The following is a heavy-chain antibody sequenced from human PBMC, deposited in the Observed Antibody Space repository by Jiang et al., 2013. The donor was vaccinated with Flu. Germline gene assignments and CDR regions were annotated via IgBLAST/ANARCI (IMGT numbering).Heavy chain of an antibody. J-gene: IGHJ4*02. CDR2: IKSKTDGGTR. CDR1: SEAW. Sequence: SEAWMSWVRQAPGKGLEWVGRIKSKTDGGTRDFAAPVKGRFSISRDDSKNSVYLQMDSLKIDDTGVYYCATGLGKSDFDYWGQGTLVTVSS. D-gene: IGHD7-27*01. V-gene: IGHV3-15*01. CDR3: ATGLGKSDFDY.